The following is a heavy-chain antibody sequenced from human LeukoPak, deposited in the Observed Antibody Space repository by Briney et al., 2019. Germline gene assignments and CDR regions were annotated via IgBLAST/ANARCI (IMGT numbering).Heavy chain of an antibody. CDR2: ISFDGSDK. J-gene: IGHJ4*02. CDR1: GFIFTSYA. CDR3: ARDDCSGGSCYSFQGY. D-gene: IGHD2-15*01. V-gene: IGHV3-30-3*01. Sequence: GGSLRLSCAASGFIFTSYAMNWVRQAPGKGLEWVAVISFDGSDKYYADSVKGRFTISRDNSKNTLYPQMNSLRAEDTAVYYCARDDCSGGSCYSFQGYWGQGTLVTVSS.